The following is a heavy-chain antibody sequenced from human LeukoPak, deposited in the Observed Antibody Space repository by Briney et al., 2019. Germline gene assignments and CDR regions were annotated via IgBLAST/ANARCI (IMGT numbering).Heavy chain of an antibody. D-gene: IGHD4-11*01. J-gene: IGHJ4*02. CDR1: GFTFTTYS. CDR2: ITSSSSTI. V-gene: IGHV3-48*01. CDR3: ARDDYSNYVLDFDY. Sequence: GGSLRLSCAASGFTFTTYSMNWVRQAPGKGLEWVSYITSSSSTIYYSDSVKGRFTISRDNAKNSLYLQMNSLRAEDTAVYYCARDDYSNYVLDFDYWGQGTLVTVSS.